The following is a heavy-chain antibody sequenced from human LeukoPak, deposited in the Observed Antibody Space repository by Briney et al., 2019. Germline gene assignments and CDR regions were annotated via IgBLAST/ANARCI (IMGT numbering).Heavy chain of an antibody. CDR1: GVSISSSNSY. CDR2: ITYRGSP. J-gene: IGHJ4*02. V-gene: IGHV4-39*07. CDR3: ATYGGDWKFDS. D-gene: IGHD2-21*01. Sequence: SETLSLTCTVSGVSISSSNSYWGWIRQPPGKGLQWIGEITYRGSPYYHPSLKSRVTISIDASQRHVSLTLNSVTAADTAVYYCATYGGDWKFDSWGQGTLVTVSS.